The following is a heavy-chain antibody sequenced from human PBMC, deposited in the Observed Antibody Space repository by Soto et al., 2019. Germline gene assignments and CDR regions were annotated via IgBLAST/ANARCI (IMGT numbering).Heavy chain of an antibody. D-gene: IGHD1-26*01. CDR3: ARGGSLYWYFDL. J-gene: IGHJ2*01. V-gene: IGHV1-3*01. Sequence: ASVKVSCKASGYTFTNYAMPWVLQAPGQRVEWMGWINAGNGNTKYSQKFQGRVTITRDTSASTAYMELSSLRSEDTAVYYCARGGSLYWYFDLWGRGTLVTVSS. CDR1: GYTFTNYA. CDR2: INAGNGNT.